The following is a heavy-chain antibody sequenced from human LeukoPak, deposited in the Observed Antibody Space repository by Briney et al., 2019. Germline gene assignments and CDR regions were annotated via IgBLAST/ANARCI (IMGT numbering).Heavy chain of an antibody. CDR3: ARDLFAVSSGPMCDY. CDR1: GFTFSSYS. Sequence: PGESLRLSCAASGFTFSSYSMNWVRQAPGKGLEWVSSISSSRSNINYADSVKGRFTISRDNAKNTLYLQKNSLRGEDTAVYYCARDLFAVSSGPMCDYWGQGTLVTVSS. J-gene: IGHJ4*02. V-gene: IGHV3-21*01. CDR2: ISSSRSNI. D-gene: IGHD6-19*01.